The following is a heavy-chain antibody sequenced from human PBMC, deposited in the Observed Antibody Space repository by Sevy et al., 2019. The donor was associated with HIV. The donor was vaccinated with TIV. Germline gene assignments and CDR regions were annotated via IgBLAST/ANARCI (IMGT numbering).Heavy chain of an antibody. Sequence: GGSLRLSCAASGFTFSHHNMNWVRQAPGKRLEWISYISKSGSTTYFADCVRGRFTISRDNAKNSLFLEMHSLTDEDTAVYYCAREENRELGTIPLDSWGRGIQVTVSS. J-gene: IGHJ4*02. CDR2: ISKSGSTT. CDR1: GFTFSHHN. CDR3: AREENRELGTIPLDS. V-gene: IGHV3-48*02. D-gene: IGHD7-27*01.